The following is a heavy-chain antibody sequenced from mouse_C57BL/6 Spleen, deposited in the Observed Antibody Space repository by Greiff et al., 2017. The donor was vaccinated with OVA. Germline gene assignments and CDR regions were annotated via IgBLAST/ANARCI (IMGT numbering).Heavy chain of an antibody. D-gene: IGHD2-1*01. CDR2: ISYDGSN. J-gene: IGHJ3*01. CDR1: GYSITSGYY. Sequence: EVKLEESGPGLVKPSQSLSLTCSVTGYSITSGYYWNWIRQFPGNKLEWMGYISYDGSNNYNPSLKNRISITRDTSKNQFFLKLNSVTTEDTATYYCARDGNYGAYWGQGTLVTVSA. CDR3: ARDGNYGAY. V-gene: IGHV3-6*01.